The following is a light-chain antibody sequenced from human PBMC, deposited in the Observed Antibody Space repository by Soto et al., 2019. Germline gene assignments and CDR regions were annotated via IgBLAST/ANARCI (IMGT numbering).Light chain of an antibody. CDR3: MHALQTPTT. CDR1: QSLLHSNGYNY. V-gene: IGKV2-28*01. CDR2: LDS. Sequence: DIVMTQSPLSLPVTPGEPASISCRSSQSLLHSNGYNYLDWYLQKPGQSPQLLIYLDSNRASGVPDRFSGSGSGKDFTLKISRVEAEDVGVYYCMHALQTPTTFGQGTKVEI. J-gene: IGKJ1*01.